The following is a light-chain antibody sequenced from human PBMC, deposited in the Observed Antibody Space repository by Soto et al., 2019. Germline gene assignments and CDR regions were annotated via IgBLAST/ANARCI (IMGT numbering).Light chain of an antibody. CDR2: GAS. V-gene: IGKV3-20*01. CDR1: QSVSSSY. J-gene: IGKJ1*01. CDR3: QQYGSSPRT. Sequence: EIVLTQSPGTLSLSPGERATLFCRASQSVSSSYLAWYQQKPGQAPRLLIYGASSRATGIPDRFSGSGSGTDFTLTISRLEPEVFAVYYCQQYGSSPRTFGQGTK.